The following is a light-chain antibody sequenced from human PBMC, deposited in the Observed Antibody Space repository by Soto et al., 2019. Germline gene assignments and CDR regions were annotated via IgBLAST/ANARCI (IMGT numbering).Light chain of an antibody. CDR1: QTVGNSY. CDR2: GAS. J-gene: IGKJ2*01. Sequence: DIVLTKSPGTLSLSPGDTANLSCRASQTVGNSYLAWYQQKPGQAPTLLIYGASSRATGLTDRFSGSGSGTDFTLTISRLEPEDFAAYYCQLFVNSLYTFGQGTKLEIK. V-gene: IGKV3-20*01. CDR3: QLFVNSLYT.